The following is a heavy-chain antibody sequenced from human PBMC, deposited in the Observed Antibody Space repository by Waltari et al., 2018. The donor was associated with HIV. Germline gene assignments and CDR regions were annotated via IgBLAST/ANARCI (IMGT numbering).Heavy chain of an antibody. CDR3: AREEYKSSSSLDY. V-gene: IGHV3-7*01. Sequence: EVQLAESGGGLVQPGGSLRLSCAASGFTFKNYWMSWVRQAPGEGLGGGGQIRKDGTGKYCVDSVEGRFNNSRDNAKDSPGLQMDSLRAEDTATYYCAREEYKSSSSLDYWGQGALVTVSS. CDR1: GFTFKNYW. J-gene: IGHJ4*02. D-gene: IGHD6-6*01. CDR2: IRKDGTGK.